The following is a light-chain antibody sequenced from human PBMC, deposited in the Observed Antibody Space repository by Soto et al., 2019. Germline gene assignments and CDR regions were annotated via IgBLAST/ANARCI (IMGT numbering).Light chain of an antibody. Sequence: LSPSPGTVALSQWEIANLSCRACQAVSITYLTWYQQKPGQASRLLIYAGYSRATGIPDRFSGSGSGTDFTLTISRLEPEDFAVYYCQLYGSSPVAFGQGTKL. V-gene: IGKV3-20*01. CDR1: QAVSITY. CDR2: AGY. CDR3: QLYGSSPVA. J-gene: IGKJ1*01.